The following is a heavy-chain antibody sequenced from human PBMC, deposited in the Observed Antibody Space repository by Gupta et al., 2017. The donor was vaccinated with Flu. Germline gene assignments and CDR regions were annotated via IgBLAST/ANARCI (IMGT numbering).Heavy chain of an antibody. CDR3: ARGKRGMDV. J-gene: IGHJ6*02. V-gene: IGHV4-34*01. CDR2: INHSGST. CDR1: GGSFSGYY. Sequence: QVQLQQWVAGLLKPSATLSLTCAGYGGSFSGYYWSWIRQPPGKGLEWIGEINHSGSTNYNPSLKSRVTISVDTSKNQFSLKLSSVTAADTAVYYCARGKRGMDVWGQGTTVTVSS.